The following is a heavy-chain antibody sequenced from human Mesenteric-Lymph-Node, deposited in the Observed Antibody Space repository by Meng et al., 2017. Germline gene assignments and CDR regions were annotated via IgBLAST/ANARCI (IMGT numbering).Heavy chain of an antibody. CDR1: GYTFTSYD. CDR2: MNPNSGNT. Sequence: VQRVQSGDEVKTPGASLKVSCKASGYTFTSYDINWVRQATGQGLEWMGWMNPNSGNTGYAQKFQGRVTMTRNTSISTAYMELSSLRSEDTAVYYCARVRRGYSGAWEFDYWGQGTLVTVAS. CDR3: ARVRRGYSGAWEFDY. V-gene: IGHV1-8*01. D-gene: IGHD5-18*01. J-gene: IGHJ4*02.